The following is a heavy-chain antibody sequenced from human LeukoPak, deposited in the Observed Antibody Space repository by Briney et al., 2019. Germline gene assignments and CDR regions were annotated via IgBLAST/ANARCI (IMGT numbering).Heavy chain of an antibody. CDR2: ISSSSIYI. D-gene: IGHD3-9*01. CDR3: ARDHYDILTGYYNYYYYGMDV. CDR1: GFTFSSYS. V-gene: IGHV3-21*01. Sequence: PGGSPRLSCAASGFTFSSYSMNWVRQAPGKGLEWVSSISSSSIYIYYADSVKGRFTISRDNAKNSLYLQMNSLRAEDTAVYYCARDHYDILTGYYNYYYYGMDVWGKGTTVTVSS. J-gene: IGHJ6*04.